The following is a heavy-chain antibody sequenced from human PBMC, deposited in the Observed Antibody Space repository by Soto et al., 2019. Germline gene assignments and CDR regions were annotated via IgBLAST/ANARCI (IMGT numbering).Heavy chain of an antibody. V-gene: IGHV4-30-2*01. CDR1: GGSISSGGYS. D-gene: IGHD1-7*01. Sequence: QLQLQESGSGLVKPSQTLSLTCAVSGGSISSGGYSWSWIRQPRGKGLEWIGYIYHSGSTYYNPSLKSRVTISVDRSKNQFSLKLSSVTAADTAVYYCASTYNWNYGVDYWGQGTLVTVSS. CDR3: ASTYNWNYGVDY. J-gene: IGHJ4*02. CDR2: IYHSGST.